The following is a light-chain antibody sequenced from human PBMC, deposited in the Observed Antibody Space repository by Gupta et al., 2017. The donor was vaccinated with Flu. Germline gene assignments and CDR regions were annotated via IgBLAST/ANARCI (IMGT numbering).Light chain of an antibody. CDR3: CSYAGTFTFV. V-gene: IGLV2-11*03. J-gene: IGLJ2*01. Sequence: TSSDIGRFDYVSWFQQHPGKAPKLILYGITERPSGVPNRFSGTKSGNTASLTIYGLQGEDEADYFCCSYAGTFTFVFGGGTKVTVL. CDR1: SSDIGRFDY. CDR2: GIT.